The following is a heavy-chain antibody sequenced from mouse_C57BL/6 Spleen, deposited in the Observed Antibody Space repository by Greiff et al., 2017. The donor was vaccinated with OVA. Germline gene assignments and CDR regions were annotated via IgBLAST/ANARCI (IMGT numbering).Heavy chain of an antibody. CDR1: GYSFTGYY. CDR3: ARDYDVDAMDY. Sequence: EVQVVESGPELVKPGASVKISCKASGYSFTGYYMNWVKQSPEKSLEWIGEINPSTGGTTYNQKFKAKATLTVDKSSSTAYMQLKSLTSEDSAVYYCARDYDVDAMDYWGQGTSVTVSS. CDR2: INPSTGGT. V-gene: IGHV1-42*01. D-gene: IGHD2-4*01. J-gene: IGHJ4*01.